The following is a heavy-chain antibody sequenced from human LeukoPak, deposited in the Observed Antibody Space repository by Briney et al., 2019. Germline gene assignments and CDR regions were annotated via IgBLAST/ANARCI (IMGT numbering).Heavy chain of an antibody. V-gene: IGHV3-23*01. CDR2: ISGSGGST. CDR3: AKDERFLEWLPYYFDY. J-gene: IGHJ4*02. CDR1: GFTFSSYA. Sequence: PGGSLRLSCAASGFTFSSYAMSWVRQAPGKGLEWASAISGSGGSTYYADSVKGRFTISRDNSKNTLYLQMNSLRAEDTAVYYCAKDERFLEWLPYYFDYWGQGTLVTVSS. D-gene: IGHD3-3*01.